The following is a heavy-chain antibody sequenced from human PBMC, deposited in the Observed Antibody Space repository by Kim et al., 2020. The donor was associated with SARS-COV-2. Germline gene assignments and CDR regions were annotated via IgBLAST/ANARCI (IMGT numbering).Heavy chain of an antibody. CDR3: AIEYSSSYTFDY. D-gene: IGHD6-6*01. J-gene: IGHJ4*02. V-gene: IGHV3-30*04. CDR2: ISYDGSNK. Sequence: GGSLRLSCAASGFTFSSYAMHWVRQAPGKGLEWVAVISYDGSNKYYVDSVKGRFTISRDNSKNTLYLQMNSLRAEDTAVYYCAIEYSSSYTFDYWGQGTLVTVSS. CDR1: GFTFSSYA.